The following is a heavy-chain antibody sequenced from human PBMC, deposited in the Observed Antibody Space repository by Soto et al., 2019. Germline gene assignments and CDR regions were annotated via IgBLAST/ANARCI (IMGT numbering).Heavy chain of an antibody. D-gene: IGHD3-10*01. Sequence: EVQLVESGGGLVKPGGSLRLSCAASGFTFSSYSMNWVRQAPGKGLEWVSSISSSSSYIYYADSVKGRFTISRDNAKNSLYLQMNSLRAEDTAVYYCARDPKRRRGTMVRGGIDYWGQGTLVTVSS. CDR2: ISSSSSYI. V-gene: IGHV3-21*01. CDR3: ARDPKRRRGTMVRGGIDY. J-gene: IGHJ4*02. CDR1: GFTFSSYS.